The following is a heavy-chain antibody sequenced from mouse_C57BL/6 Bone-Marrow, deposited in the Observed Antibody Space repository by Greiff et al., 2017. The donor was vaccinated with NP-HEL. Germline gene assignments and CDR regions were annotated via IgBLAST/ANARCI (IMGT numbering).Heavy chain of an antibody. Sequence: VQLQQSGPELVKPGASVKISCKASGYTFTDYYMNWVKQSHGKSLEWIGDINPNNGGTSYNQKFKGKATLTVDKSSSTAYMELRRLTSEDAAVYYGERSRTAQAPSWFAYWGQGTLVTVSA. CDR1: GYTFTDYY. D-gene: IGHD3-2*02. CDR2: INPNNGGT. J-gene: IGHJ3*01. V-gene: IGHV1-26*01. CDR3: ERSRTAQAPSWFAY.